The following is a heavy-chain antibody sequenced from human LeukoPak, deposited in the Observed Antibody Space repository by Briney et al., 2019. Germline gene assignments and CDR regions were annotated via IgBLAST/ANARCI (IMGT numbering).Heavy chain of an antibody. V-gene: IGHV3-30*04. Sequence: GGSLRLSCAASGFTFSSYAMHWVRQAPGKGLEWVAVISYDGSNKYYADSVKGRFTISRDNSKNTLYLQMNSLRAEDTAVYYCARGDIVVVPAAQDLNYYYCGMDVWGQGTTVTVSS. J-gene: IGHJ6*02. D-gene: IGHD2-2*01. CDR2: ISYDGSNK. CDR1: GFTFSSYA. CDR3: ARGDIVVVPAAQDLNYYYCGMDV.